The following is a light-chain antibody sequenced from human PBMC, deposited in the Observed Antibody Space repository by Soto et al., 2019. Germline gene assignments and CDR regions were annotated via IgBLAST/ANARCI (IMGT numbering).Light chain of an antibody. J-gene: IGLJ2*01. CDR1: SNDVGTYNF. Sequence: QSVLTQPASVSGSPGQSITISCTGTSNDVGTYNFVSWYQQHPGKTPKLMIYDGSYRPSGLSNRFSGSKSGNTASLTISGLQAEDEADYYCSSYTTRSTVVFGGGTKLTVL. CDR2: DGS. CDR3: SSYTTRSTVV. V-gene: IGLV2-14*01.